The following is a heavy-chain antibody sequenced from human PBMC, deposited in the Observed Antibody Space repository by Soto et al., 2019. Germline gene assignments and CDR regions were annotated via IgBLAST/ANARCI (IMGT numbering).Heavy chain of an antibody. CDR2: ISGSGGRT. CDR3: AKTLLSTSWYGLHDY. Sequence: GGSLRLSCAASEFTFSSYAMSWVRQAPGKGLEWVSTISGSGGRTYYADSVKGRFTISRDNSRNTLHLQMNSLRVEDTALYYCAKTLLSTSWYGLHDYVSQGTLVTVSS. J-gene: IGHJ4*02. V-gene: IGHV3-23*01. D-gene: IGHD6-13*01. CDR1: EFTFSSYA.